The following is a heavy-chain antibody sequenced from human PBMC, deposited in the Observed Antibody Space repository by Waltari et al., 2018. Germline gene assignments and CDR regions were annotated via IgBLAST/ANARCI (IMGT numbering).Heavy chain of an antibody. CDR3: ARDSQVGDFGVD. V-gene: IGHV3-72*01. J-gene: IGHJ4*02. CDR1: GFTFSDHY. Sequence: EVQLVESGGGLVQPGGSLRLSCAASGFTFSDHYMDWVRQAPGKGLEWVGRTRNKANSYTTEYAASVKGRFTISRDDSKNSLYLQMNSLKTEDTAVYYCARDSQVGDFGVDWGQGTLVTVSS. CDR2: TRNKANSYTT. D-gene: IGHD3-16*01.